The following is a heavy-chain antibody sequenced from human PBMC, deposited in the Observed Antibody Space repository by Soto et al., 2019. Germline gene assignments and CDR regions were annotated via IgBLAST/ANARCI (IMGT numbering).Heavy chain of an antibody. J-gene: IGHJ6*02. CDR1: GYTFTSYG. V-gene: IGHV1-18*04. Sequence: GASVKVSCKASGYTFTSYGISWVRQAPGQGLEWMGWISAYNGNTNYAQKLQGRVTMTTDTSTSTAYMELRSLRSDDTAVYYCARAWVVADPRESYYYYGMDVWGQGTTVTVSS. CDR2: ISAYNGNT. D-gene: IGHD5-12*01. CDR3: ARAWVVADPRESYYYYGMDV.